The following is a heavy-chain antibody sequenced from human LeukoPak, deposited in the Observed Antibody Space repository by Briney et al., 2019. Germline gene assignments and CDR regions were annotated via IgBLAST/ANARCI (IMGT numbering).Heavy chain of an antibody. J-gene: IGHJ2*01. CDR1: GYTFTGYY. CDR3: AKGGRVASYGIRWYWYFDL. Sequence: ASVKVSCKASGYTFTGYYMHWVRQAPGQGLEWMGWINPNSGGTNYAQKFQGRVTMTRDTSTSTVYMELSSLRSEDTAVYYCAKGGRVASYGIRWYWYFDLWGRGTLVTASS. V-gene: IGHV1-2*02. D-gene: IGHD5-18*01. CDR2: INPNSGGT.